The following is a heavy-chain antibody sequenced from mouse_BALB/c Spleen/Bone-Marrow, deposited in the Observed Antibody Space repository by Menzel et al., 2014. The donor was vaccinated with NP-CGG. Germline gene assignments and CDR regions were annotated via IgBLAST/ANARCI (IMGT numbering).Heavy chain of an antibody. CDR2: SRNKANDYTT. Sequence: EVKLVESGGGLVQPGGSLRLSCATSGFTFSDFYMKWVRQSPGKRLEWIAASRNKANDYTTEYSASVKGRFIVSRDTSQSILYLQMNALRAEDTAIYYCARDPRWLLAMEYWGQGTSVTVSS. CDR3: ARDPRWLLAMEY. J-gene: IGHJ4*01. D-gene: IGHD2-3*01. CDR1: GFTFSDFY. V-gene: IGHV7-1*02.